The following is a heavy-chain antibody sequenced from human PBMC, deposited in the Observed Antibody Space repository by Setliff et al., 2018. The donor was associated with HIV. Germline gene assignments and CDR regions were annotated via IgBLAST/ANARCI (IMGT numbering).Heavy chain of an antibody. CDR3: ASPAYSSGWYGH. D-gene: IGHD3-22*01. Sequence: PGGSLRLSCAASGFTFSDYYMNWIRQAPGKGLEWVANIKQDGSEKYYVDSVKGRFTISRDNAKNSLYLQMNSLRAEDTAVYYCASPAYSSGWYGHWGQGTLVTVSS. J-gene: IGHJ5*02. V-gene: IGHV3-7*01. CDR1: GFTFSDYY. CDR2: IKQDGSEK.